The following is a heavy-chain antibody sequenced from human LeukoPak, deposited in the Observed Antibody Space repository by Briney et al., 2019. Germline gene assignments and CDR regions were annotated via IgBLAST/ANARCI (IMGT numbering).Heavy chain of an antibody. CDR2: IIPLFGTT. D-gene: IGHD3/OR15-3a*01. Sequence: ASVKVSCKASGGTFNNYAFSWVRQAPGQGLEWMGGIIPLFGTTNYAQKFQGSVTITADESTSTAYMELSSLRSEDTAIYYCATEDKGGFLDSAAEYFQHWGQGTLVTVSS. CDR3: ATEDKGGFLDSAAEYFQH. J-gene: IGHJ1*01. V-gene: IGHV1-69*13. CDR1: GGTFNNYA.